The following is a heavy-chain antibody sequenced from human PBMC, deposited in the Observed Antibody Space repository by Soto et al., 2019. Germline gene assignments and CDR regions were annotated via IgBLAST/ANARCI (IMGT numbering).Heavy chain of an antibody. J-gene: IGHJ6*02. CDR3: ARQVAAANYYYYGMDV. CDR1: GYTFTGYY. CDR2: INPNSGGT. V-gene: IGHV1-2*04. Sequence: ASVKVSCQASGYTFTGYYMHWVRQAPGQGLEWMGWINPNSGGTNYAQKFQGWVTMTRDTSISTAYMELSRLRSDDTAVYYCARQVAAANYYYYGMDVWGQGTTVTVSS. D-gene: IGHD6-13*01.